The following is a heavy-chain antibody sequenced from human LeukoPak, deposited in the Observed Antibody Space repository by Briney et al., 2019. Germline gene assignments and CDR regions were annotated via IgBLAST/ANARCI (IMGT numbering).Heavy chain of an antibody. J-gene: IGHJ3*02. V-gene: IGHV4-39*07. D-gene: IGHD3-3*01. CDR1: GGSISSSSYY. CDR3: ARDPPFWAFDI. Sequence: SETLSLTCTVSGGSISSSSYYWGWIRQPPGKGLEWIGSIYYSGSTYYNPSLKSRVTISVDTSKNQFSLKLSSVTAADTAVYYCARDPPFWAFDIWGQGTMVTVSS. CDR2: IYYSGST.